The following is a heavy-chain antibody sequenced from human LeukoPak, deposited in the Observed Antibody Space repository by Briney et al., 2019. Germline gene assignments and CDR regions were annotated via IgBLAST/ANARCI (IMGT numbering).Heavy chain of an antibody. J-gene: IGHJ4*02. V-gene: IGHV4-59*01. D-gene: IGHD7-27*01. CDR3: ASNTGTVFDY. CDR2: VYYSGST. CDR1: GGSISNYY. Sequence: NPSETLSLPCTGSGGSISNYYWSWIRQPPGKGLEWIGYVYYSGSTESNPSLRSRVTISLEMSKHQFSLNLTSVTAADTAVYYCASNTGTVFDYWGQGALVTVSS.